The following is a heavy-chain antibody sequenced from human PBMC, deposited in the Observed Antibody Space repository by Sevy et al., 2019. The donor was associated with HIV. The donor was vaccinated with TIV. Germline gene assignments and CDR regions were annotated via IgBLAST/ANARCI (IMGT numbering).Heavy chain of an antibody. CDR1: GGTFSSYA. CDR3: ARWSAIFGRYGMDV. D-gene: IGHD3-3*01. Sequence: ASVKVSCKASGGTFSSYAISWVRQAPGQGLEWMGGIIPIFGTANYAQKFQGRVTITAVESTSTAYMELSSLRSEDTAVYYCARWSAIFGRYGMDVWGQGTTVTVSS. V-gene: IGHV1-69*13. CDR2: IIPIFGTA. J-gene: IGHJ6*02.